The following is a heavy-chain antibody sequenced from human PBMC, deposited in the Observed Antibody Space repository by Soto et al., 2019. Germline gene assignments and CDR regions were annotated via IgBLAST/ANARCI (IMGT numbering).Heavy chain of an antibody. J-gene: IGHJ6*02. V-gene: IGHV3-23*01. CDR1: GFTFSSYA. D-gene: IGHD4-17*01. CDR2: ISGSGGST. CDR3: AKRDMTTVTRYYYYGMDV. Sequence: GGSLRLSCAASGFTFSSYAMSWVRQAPGKGLEWVSAISGSGGSTYYADSVKGRFTISRDNSKNTLYLQMNSLRAEDTAVYYCAKRDMTTVTRYYYYGMDVWGQGTTVTVSS.